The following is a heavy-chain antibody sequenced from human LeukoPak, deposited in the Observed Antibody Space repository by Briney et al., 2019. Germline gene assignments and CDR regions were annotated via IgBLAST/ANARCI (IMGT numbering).Heavy chain of an antibody. CDR2: INPNSGGT. Sequence: ASVKVSCKASGYTFTGYHMHWVRQAPGQGLEWMGWINPNSGGTNYAQKFQGGVTMTRDTSISTAYMELSRLRSDDTAVYYCARPQRAVTTFYYYYYGMDVWGQGTTVTVSS. J-gene: IGHJ6*02. D-gene: IGHD4-17*01. CDR3: ARPQRAVTTFYYYYYGMDV. V-gene: IGHV1-2*02. CDR1: GYTFTGYH.